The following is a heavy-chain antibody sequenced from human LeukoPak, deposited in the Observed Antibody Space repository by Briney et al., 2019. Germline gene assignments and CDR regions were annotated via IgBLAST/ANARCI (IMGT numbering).Heavy chain of an antibody. CDR2: IKRKTDGGTT. V-gene: IGHV3-15*01. Sequence: GGSLGLSCAASGFTFSSYTMNWVRQAPGRGLEWVGRIKRKTDGGTTDYAAPVKGRFTISRDDSKNTLYLQMNSLKTEDTAVCYCSTVRYCTTDVCYTPFDYWGQGTLVTVSS. CDR3: STVRYCTTDVCYTPFDY. J-gene: IGHJ4*02. CDR1: GFTFSSYT. D-gene: IGHD2-8*01.